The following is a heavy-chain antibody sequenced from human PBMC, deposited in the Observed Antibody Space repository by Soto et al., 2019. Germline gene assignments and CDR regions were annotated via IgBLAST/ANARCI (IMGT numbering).Heavy chain of an antibody. V-gene: IGHV1-8*01. CDR3: AREWDLRVLEWLSPTGGMDV. CDR2: MNPNSGNT. D-gene: IGHD3-3*01. J-gene: IGHJ6*02. Sequence: QVQLVQSGAEVKKPGASVKVSCKASGYTFTSYDINWVRQATGQGLEWMGWMNPNSGNTGYAQKFQGRVTMTRNTSISTADMQLSSLRSEDTAVYYGAREWDLRVLEWLSPTGGMDVWGQGTTVTVSS. CDR1: GYTFTSYD.